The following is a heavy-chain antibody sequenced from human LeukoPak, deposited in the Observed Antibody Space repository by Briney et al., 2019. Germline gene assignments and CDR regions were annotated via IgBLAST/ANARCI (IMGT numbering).Heavy chain of an antibody. Sequence: GGSLRLSCAASGFTFSRYWVSWVRQAPGKGLEWVANIKQDGSEKYYVDSVKGRFTISRDNAKSSLYLQMNSLRAEDTAMYYCTSGEGDFSVWGRGTTVTVSS. CDR2: IKQDGSEK. D-gene: IGHD3-10*01. J-gene: IGHJ6*02. CDR1: GFTFSRYW. CDR3: TSGEGDFSV. V-gene: IGHV3-7*03.